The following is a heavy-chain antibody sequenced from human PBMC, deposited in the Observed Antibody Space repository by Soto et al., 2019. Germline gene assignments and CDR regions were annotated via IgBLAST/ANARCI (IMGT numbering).Heavy chain of an antibody. V-gene: IGHV4-30-4*01. CDR2: IYYSGST. J-gene: IGHJ6*02. D-gene: IGHD2-15*01. CDR3: ARDHDLGGYCSGGSCYSHYYYGMDV. CDR1: GGSISSGDYY. Sequence: SETLSLTCTVSGGSISSGDYYWSWIRQPPGKGLEWFGYIYYSGSTYYNPSLKSRVTISLDTSENQFSLKLSSVTAADTAVYYCARDHDLGGYCSGGSCYSHYYYGMDVWGQGSTVS.